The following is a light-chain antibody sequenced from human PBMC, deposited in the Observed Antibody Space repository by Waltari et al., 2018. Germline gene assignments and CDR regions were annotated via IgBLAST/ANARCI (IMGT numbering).Light chain of an antibody. CDR3: QHYVRLPAT. V-gene: IGKV3-20*01. CDR1: QRVRGS. J-gene: IGKJ1*01. Sequence: EIVLTQSPGTLSLSPGDRATLSCRASQRVRGSLAWYQQKAGQAPRLLIYGASSRATGIPDRFSGSGSGTDFSLTISRLEPEDFAVYYCQHYVRLPATFGQGTKVEI. CDR2: GAS.